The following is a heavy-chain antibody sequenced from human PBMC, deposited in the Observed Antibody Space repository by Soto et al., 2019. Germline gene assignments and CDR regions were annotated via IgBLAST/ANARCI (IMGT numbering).Heavy chain of an antibody. CDR2: ITGGGETT. CDR1: GFTLRSYA. CDR3: VRSYCGRCHYAAGICRGLDV. J-gene: IGHJ6*02. V-gene: IGHV3-23*01. Sequence: GGSLRLSCATSGFTLRSYAMRWVRQAPGKGLEWVAGITGGGETTYYADSVKGRFTISRDNSKNTLYLQMNSLRAEDTAVYYCVRSYCGRCHYAAGICRGLDVWGPGTTVTVSS. D-gene: IGHD2-21*01.